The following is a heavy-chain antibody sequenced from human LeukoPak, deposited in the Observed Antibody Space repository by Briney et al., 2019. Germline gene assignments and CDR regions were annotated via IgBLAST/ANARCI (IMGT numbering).Heavy chain of an antibody. CDR1: GFTVSSNY. CDR3: AKDHDSSGYYYFRDYYGMDV. V-gene: IGHV3-66*02. J-gene: IGHJ6*02. CDR2: IYSGGST. D-gene: IGHD3-22*01. Sequence: GGSLRLSCAASGFTVSSNYMSWVRQAPGKGLEWVSVIYSGGSTYYADSVKGRFTISRDNSKNTLYLQMNSLRAEDTAVYYCAKDHDSSGYYYFRDYYGMDVWGQGTTVTVSS.